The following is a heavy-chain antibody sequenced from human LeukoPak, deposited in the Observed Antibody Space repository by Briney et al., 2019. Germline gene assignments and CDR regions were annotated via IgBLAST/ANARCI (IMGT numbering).Heavy chain of an antibody. V-gene: IGHV3-30*04. Sequence: PGRSLRLSCAASGFTSSSYAMHWVRQAPGKGLEWVAVISYDGSNKYYADSVKGRFTISRDNSKNTLYLQMNSLRAEDTAVYYCASPWAYYYDSSGHDYWGQGTLVTVSS. CDR3: ASPWAYYYDSSGHDY. CDR2: ISYDGSNK. D-gene: IGHD3-22*01. J-gene: IGHJ4*02. CDR1: GFTSSSYA.